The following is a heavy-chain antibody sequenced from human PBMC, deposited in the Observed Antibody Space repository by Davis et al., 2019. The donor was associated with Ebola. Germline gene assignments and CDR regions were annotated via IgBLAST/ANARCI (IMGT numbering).Heavy chain of an antibody. CDR2: LIPNSGDT. J-gene: IGHJ4*02. V-gene: IGHV1-8*01. D-gene: IGHD3-16*01. Sequence: SVKVSCKASGYTFTSYGITWVRQAAGQGLEWMGRLIPNSGDTVYAQKFQGRVTVTRNTSISTAYLELSSLRSEDTAVYYCALHTGMLLWGQGTLVTVSS. CDR1: GYTFTSYG. CDR3: ALHTGMLL.